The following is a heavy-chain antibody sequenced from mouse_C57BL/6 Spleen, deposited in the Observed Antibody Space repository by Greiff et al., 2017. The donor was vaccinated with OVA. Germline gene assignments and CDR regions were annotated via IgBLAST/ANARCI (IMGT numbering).Heavy chain of an antibody. Sequence: LQQPGAELVRPGSSVKLSCKASGYTFTSYWMHWVKQRPIQGLEWIGNIDPSDSETHYNQKFKDKATLTVDKSSSTAYMQLSSLTSEDSAVYYCAREGDYLDYWGQGTTLTVSS. J-gene: IGHJ2*01. CDR3: AREGDYLDY. CDR1: GYTFTSYW. V-gene: IGHV1-52*01. D-gene: IGHD3-3*01. CDR2: IDPSDSET.